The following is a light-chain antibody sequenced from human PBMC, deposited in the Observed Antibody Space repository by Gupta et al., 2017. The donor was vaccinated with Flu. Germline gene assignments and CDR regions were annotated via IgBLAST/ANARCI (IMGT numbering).Light chain of an antibody. J-gene: IGKJ1*01. CDR3: HQYDSPPWM. Sequence: PSTLSASVGDRVTISCRASQNIRTWLAWYQQKAGKAPKLLIEKASNLQSGVPSRFGGSGSGTEFTLTISSLQPEDSATYYCHQYDSPPWMFGQGTKVEI. CDR2: KAS. V-gene: IGKV1-5*03. CDR1: QNIRTW.